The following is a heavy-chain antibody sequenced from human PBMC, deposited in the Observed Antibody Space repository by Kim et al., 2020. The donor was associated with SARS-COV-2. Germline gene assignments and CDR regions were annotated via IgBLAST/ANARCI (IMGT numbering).Heavy chain of an antibody. CDR1: GGSFSGYY. D-gene: IGHD4-17*01. V-gene: IGHV4-34*01. CDR3: ARGETVTKLYYYFGMAV. Sequence: SETLSLTCAVYGGSFSGYYWNWIRQPPGKGLEWIGEISHSGSTNYNPSLKSRVTISVDTSKNQFSLKLSSVTAADTAVYYGARGETVTKLYYYFGMAVWG. J-gene: IGHJ6*01. CDR2: ISHSGST.